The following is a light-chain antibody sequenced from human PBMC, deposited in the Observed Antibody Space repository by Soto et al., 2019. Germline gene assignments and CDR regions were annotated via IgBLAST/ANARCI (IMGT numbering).Light chain of an antibody. CDR2: DVS. Sequence: QSALTQPASVSGSPGQSITISCTGTSSDVGGYNYVSWYQQYPGKAPKLMIYDVSNRPSGVSNRFSGSKSGNTASLTISGLQDEDEADYYCSSYTSSSTLYVVFGGGTQLTVL. J-gene: IGLJ2*01. CDR1: SSDVGGYNY. CDR3: SSYTSSSTLYVV. V-gene: IGLV2-14*01.